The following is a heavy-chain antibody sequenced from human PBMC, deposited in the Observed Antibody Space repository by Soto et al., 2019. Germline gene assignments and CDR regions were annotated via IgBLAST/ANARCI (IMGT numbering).Heavy chain of an antibody. J-gene: IGHJ4*02. D-gene: IGHD3-22*01. CDR2: IWYDGRNT. Sequence: QVQLVESGGGVVQPGRSLRLSCAASGFTFSSYGMHWVRQAPGKGLEWVAVIWYDGRNTYYADSVKGRFTISRDNSKNKLYLQMNSLRAGDTVVYYCARRAYYSDSSGYYFACWGQGNVVNVPS. CDR1: GFTFSSYG. V-gene: IGHV3-33*01. CDR3: ARRAYYSDSSGYYFAC.